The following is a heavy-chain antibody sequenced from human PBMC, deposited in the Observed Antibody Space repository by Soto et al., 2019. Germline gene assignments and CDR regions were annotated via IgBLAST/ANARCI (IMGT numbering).Heavy chain of an antibody. CDR1: GFTFSSYA. D-gene: IGHD6-13*01. CDR2: ISGSGGST. CDR3: AKNQIAAVLVNTDAFDI. J-gene: IGHJ3*02. Sequence: EVQLLESGGGLVQPGGSLRLSCAASGFTFSSYAMSWVRQAPGKGLEWVSAISGSGGSTYYADSVKGRFTISRDNSKNTLYLQMNSLRAEDTAVYYCAKNQIAAVLVNTDAFDIWGQGTMVTVSS. V-gene: IGHV3-23*01.